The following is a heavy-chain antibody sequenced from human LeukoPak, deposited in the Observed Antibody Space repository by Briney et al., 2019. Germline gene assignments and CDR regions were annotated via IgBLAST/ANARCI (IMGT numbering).Heavy chain of an antibody. J-gene: IGHJ6*02. CDR2: IYHSGST. CDR3: ARVVNYGMDV. Sequence: PSETLSLTCTVSGGSISSGYYWGWIRQPPGKGLEWIGSIYHSGSTYYNPSLKSRVTISVDTSKNQFSLKLSSVTAADTAVYYCARVVNYGMDVWGQGTTVTVSS. V-gene: IGHV4-38-2*02. CDR1: GGSISSGYY.